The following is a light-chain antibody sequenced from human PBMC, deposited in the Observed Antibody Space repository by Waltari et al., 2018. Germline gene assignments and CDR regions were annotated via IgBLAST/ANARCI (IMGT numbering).Light chain of an antibody. J-gene: IGKJ2*01. V-gene: IGKV1-8*01. CDR1: QGISSY. CDR3: QQYYSYPLYT. Sequence: AIRMTQSPSSLSASTGDRVTITCRASQGISSYLAWYQQKPGKAPKLLIYAASTLQSGVPSRFSGSGSETDFTLTISCLQSEDFATYYCQQYYSYPLYTFGQGTKLEI. CDR2: AAS.